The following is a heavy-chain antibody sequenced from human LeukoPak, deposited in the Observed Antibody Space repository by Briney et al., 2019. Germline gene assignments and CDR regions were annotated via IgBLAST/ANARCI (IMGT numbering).Heavy chain of an antibody. Sequence: SDALSLTCAVSGYSITSSSWWGWIRQPPGKGLEWIGYIYHSGTTYYNPSLQSRVTMSVDTSKNQFSLKLSSVTAVDTAVYYCARKENVYYYFDYWGQGTLVTVSS. D-gene: IGHD3-10*01. CDR1: GYSITSSSW. V-gene: IGHV4-28*01. CDR2: IYHSGTT. J-gene: IGHJ4*02. CDR3: ARKENVYYYFDY.